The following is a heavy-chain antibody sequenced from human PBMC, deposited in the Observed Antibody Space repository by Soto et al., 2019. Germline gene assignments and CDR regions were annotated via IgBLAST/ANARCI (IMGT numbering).Heavy chain of an antibody. CDR2: VNHRGSS. CDR3: ARYQWNPGAFDP. D-gene: IGHD1-20*01. J-gene: IGHJ5*02. V-gene: IGHV4-34*01. CDR1: GGSLSDYY. Sequence: QVQLQQWGAGLLKPSETLSLTCAVYGGSLSDYYWNWLRQPPGKGLEWIGEVNHRGSSSYNPSLKSRVDISVDTAMTQCSLKLRSVTAADTAVYCCARYQWNPGAFDPWGPGTQVIVSS.